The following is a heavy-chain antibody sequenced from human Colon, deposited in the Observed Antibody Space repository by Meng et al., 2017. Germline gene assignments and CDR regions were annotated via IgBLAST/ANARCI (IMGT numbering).Heavy chain of an antibody. Sequence: QVQLKQWGAGLLKPSETLSLTCAVYGGSFSGYSWSWIRQHPGKGLEWIGEINHTGNTSYNPSLKSRLTISVDTSKNQFSLNLSSVTAADTALYYCARSVRLGVAGKSGAYWGQGTLVTVSS. CDR3: ARSVRLGVAGKSGAY. J-gene: IGHJ4*02. CDR2: INHTGNT. D-gene: IGHD6-19*01. V-gene: IGHV4-34*01. CDR1: GGSFSGYS.